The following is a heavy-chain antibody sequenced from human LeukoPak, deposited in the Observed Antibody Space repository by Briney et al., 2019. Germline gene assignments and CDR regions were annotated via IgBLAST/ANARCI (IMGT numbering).Heavy chain of an antibody. CDR3: ARDLRAYDSSGYPSYYFDY. CDR2: IIPIFGTA. V-gene: IGHV1-69*05. J-gene: IGHJ4*02. CDR1: GGTFSSYA. D-gene: IGHD3-22*01. Sequence: SVKVSXKASGGTFSSYAISWVRQAPGQGLEWMGRIIPIFGTAKYAQKFQGRVTITTDESTSTAYMELSSLRSEDTAVYYCARDLRAYDSSGYPSYYFDYWGQGTLVTVSS.